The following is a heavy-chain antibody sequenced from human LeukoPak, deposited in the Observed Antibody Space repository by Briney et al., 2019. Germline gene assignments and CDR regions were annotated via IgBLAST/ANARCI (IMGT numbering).Heavy chain of an antibody. V-gene: IGHV3-30*04. J-gene: IGHJ4*02. CDR1: GFIFSSSA. D-gene: IGHD1-26*01. Sequence: GRSLRLSCAVSGFIFSSSAMHWVRQAPGKGLEWVAVISYDGGNKYYADSVKGRFTISRDNSKNTLYLQMNSLRAEDTALYYCARGRQWVLHNWGQGTLVTVSS. CDR3: ARGRQWVLHN. CDR2: ISYDGGNK.